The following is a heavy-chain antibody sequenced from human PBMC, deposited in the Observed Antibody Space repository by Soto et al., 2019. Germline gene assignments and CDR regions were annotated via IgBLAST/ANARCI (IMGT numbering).Heavy chain of an antibody. V-gene: IGHV1-69*11. Sequence: QVQLVQSGAEVKKPGSSVKVSCKASGGTFSIYAISWVRQAPGQGLEWMGGIIPMLATANYAQKFQGRVTITADESTSTAYMELGSLRSEDTAAYYCARDDDILTGYYRGYFYGMDVWGQGTTVTVSS. CDR3: ARDDDILTGYYRGYFYGMDV. CDR1: GGTFSIYA. D-gene: IGHD3-9*01. CDR2: IIPMLATA. J-gene: IGHJ6*02.